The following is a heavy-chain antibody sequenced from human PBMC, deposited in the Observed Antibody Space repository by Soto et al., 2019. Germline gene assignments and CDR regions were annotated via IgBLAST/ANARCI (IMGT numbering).Heavy chain of an antibody. CDR2: ISSSSSTI. D-gene: IGHD3-3*01. CDR3: AFFFQAEGGIRVCSTVSAFLLNRSSDL. V-gene: IGHV3-48*01. Sequence: KGLEWVSYISSSSSTIYYADSVKGRFTISRDNAKNSLYLQLSSLRVEDTAVYYCAFFFQAEGGIRVCSTVSAFLLNRSSDL. J-gene: IGHJ2*01.